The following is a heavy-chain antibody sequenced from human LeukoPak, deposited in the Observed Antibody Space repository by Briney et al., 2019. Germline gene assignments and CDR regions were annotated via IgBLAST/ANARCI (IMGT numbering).Heavy chain of an antibody. D-gene: IGHD5-12*01. CDR3: ARDIGNSGFNLDY. J-gene: IGHJ4*02. V-gene: IGHV3-33*01. CDR1: GFTFSTHG. CDR2: IWHDGGRK. Sequence: GGSLRLSCVVSGFTFSTHGFHWVRQAPGKGLEWVSVIWHDGGRKEYADSVGGRFTISRDNSNLYLQMNSLRAEDTAIYYCARDIGNSGFNLDYWGQGTPVTVSS.